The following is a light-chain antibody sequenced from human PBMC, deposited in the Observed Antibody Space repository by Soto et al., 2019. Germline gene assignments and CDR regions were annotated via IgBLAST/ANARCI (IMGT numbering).Light chain of an antibody. CDR2: EVS. Sequence: QSALTQPASVSGSPGQSITISCTGTSSDVGGYNYVSWYQQHPGKAPKLMIYEVSNRPSGVSNRFSGSKSGNTASLTISGIQAEDEADYSCSSYTSSSTRVFGGGTKLTVL. V-gene: IGLV2-14*01. J-gene: IGLJ3*02. CDR3: SSYTSSSTRV. CDR1: SSDVGGYNY.